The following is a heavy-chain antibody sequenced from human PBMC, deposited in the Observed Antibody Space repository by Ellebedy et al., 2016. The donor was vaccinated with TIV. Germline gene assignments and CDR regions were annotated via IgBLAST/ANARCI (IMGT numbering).Heavy chain of an antibody. CDR2: IYSVGDT. V-gene: IGHV3-66*01. Sequence: GESLKISXAVSGFTVSNNYMCWIRQAPGKGLEWVSVIYSVGDTNYADSVKGRFTISRDNSKNTLYLQMNSLRAEDTAVYYCARDPPGIAATSTFNWGQGTLVTVPS. CDR3: ARDPPGIAATSTFN. D-gene: IGHD6-13*01. J-gene: IGHJ1*01. CDR1: GFTVSNNY.